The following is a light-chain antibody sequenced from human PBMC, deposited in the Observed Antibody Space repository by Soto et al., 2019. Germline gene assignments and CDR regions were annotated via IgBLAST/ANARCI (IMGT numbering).Light chain of an antibody. Sequence: DIQMTQSPSTLSATAGARVPITCRASQSISSWLAWYQHKPGKAPKLLIYDASNMDSGVPARFSGSGSGTEFSLTISNLQSDDCATYYCQQSFVTPRTFGQGTKVDIK. CDR1: QSISSW. V-gene: IGKV1-5*01. J-gene: IGKJ1*01. CDR2: DAS. CDR3: QQSFVTPRT.